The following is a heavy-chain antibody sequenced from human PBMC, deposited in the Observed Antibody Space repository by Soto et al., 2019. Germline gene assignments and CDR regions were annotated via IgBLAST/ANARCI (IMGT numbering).Heavy chain of an antibody. CDR2: ISYDGTNK. CDR1: GFSFSISP. Sequence: GSLRLSCAASGFSFSISPMHWVRQAPGKGPEWVALISYDGTNKFYADSVKGRFTISRDNSKSTLYLQVDSLRPEDAAVYYCARDPKTSGGQHWAFNYFDSWGQGTLVTVSS. D-gene: IGHD7-27*01. J-gene: IGHJ4*02. CDR3: ARDPKTSGGQHWAFNYFDS. V-gene: IGHV3-30-3*01.